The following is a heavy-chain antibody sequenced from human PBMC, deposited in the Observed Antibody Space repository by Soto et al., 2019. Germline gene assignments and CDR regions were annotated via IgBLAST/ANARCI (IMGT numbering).Heavy chain of an antibody. D-gene: IGHD4-4*01. CDR1: GFTVSSNY. J-gene: IGHJ6*02. CDR2: IYSSGST. CDR3: ARDLGATVEGMDV. V-gene: IGHV3-53*01. Sequence: EVQLVESGGGLIQPGGSLRLSWAASGFTVSSNYMSWVRQARGKGLEWVSVIYSSGSTYYADSVKGRFIISRDNSKNTLYLQMNSLRAEDTAVYFCARDLGATVEGMDVWGQGTTVTVSS.